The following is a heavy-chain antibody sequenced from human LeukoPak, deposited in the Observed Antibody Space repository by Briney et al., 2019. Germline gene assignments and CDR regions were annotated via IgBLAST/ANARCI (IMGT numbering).Heavy chain of an antibody. CDR3: ARDPRGYYYDSSGQSSLWD. D-gene: IGHD3-22*01. CDR2: IIPILGIA. CDR1: GGTFSSYA. Sequence: ASVKVSCKASGGTFSSYAISWVRQAPGQGLEWMGRIIPILGIANYAQKFQGRVTITADKSTSTAYMELSSLRSEDTAVYYCARDPRGYYYDSSGQSSLWDWGQGTLVTVSS. J-gene: IGHJ4*02. V-gene: IGHV1-69*04.